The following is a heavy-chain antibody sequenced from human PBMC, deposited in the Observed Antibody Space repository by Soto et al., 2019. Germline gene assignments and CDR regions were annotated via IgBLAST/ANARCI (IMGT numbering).Heavy chain of an antibody. V-gene: IGHV4-30-2*01. CDR1: GGSISSGGYS. Sequence: QLQLQDSGSGLVKPSQTLSLTCAVSGGSISSGGYSWSWIRQPPGKGLEWIGYIYHSGSTYYNPSLKSRVTISVDRSKSQFSLKLSSVPAADTSVYYCARAYGDYSACWFDPWGKGTLVTVSS. CDR3: ARAYGDYSACWFDP. J-gene: IGHJ5*02. D-gene: IGHD4-17*01. CDR2: IYHSGST.